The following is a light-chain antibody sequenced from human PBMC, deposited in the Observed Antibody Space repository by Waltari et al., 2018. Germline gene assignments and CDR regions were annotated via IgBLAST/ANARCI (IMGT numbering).Light chain of an antibody. V-gene: IGKV1-5*03. CDR3: QHYNNYSSWT. Sequence: DIQMTQSPSTLSASVGDRVTIPCRASQSFGRWLAWYQQKPGKAPKFLIYTASSLESGIPARFSGSGSGTEFTLTISSLQPEDFATYYCQHYNNYSSWTFGQGTKVEIK. CDR1: QSFGRW. J-gene: IGKJ1*01. CDR2: TAS.